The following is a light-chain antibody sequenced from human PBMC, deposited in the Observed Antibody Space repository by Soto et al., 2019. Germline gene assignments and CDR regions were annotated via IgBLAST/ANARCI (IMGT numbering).Light chain of an antibody. CDR3: HPANSFPLT. CDR1: QDISSW. V-gene: IGKV1-12*01. J-gene: IGKJ4*01. Sequence: DIQMTQSPSSVSSSVGDRVTITCRASQDISSWLAWYQQKPGKAPKLLIYAASSLQSGAPSRFSGSGSGTDFTLSSSSLQPEDFATYYGHPANSFPLTFGGGTKVEIK. CDR2: AAS.